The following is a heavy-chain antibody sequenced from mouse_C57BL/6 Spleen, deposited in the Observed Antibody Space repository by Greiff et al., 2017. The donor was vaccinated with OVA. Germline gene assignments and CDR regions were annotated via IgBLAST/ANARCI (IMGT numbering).Heavy chain of an antibody. CDR2: IRLKSDNYAT. CDR1: GFTFSNYW. CDR3: VFITTVVEYYFDY. V-gene: IGHV6-3*01. D-gene: IGHD1-1*01. Sequence: EVQLVESGGGLVQPGGSMKLSCVASGFTFSNYWMNWVRQSPEKGLEWVAQIRLKSDNYATHYAESVKGRFTISRDDSKSSVYLQMNNLRAEDTGIYYGVFITTVVEYYFDYWGQGTTLTVSS. J-gene: IGHJ2*01.